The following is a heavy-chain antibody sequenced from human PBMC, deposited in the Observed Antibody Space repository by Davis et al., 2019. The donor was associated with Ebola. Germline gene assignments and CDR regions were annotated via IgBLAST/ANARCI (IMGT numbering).Heavy chain of an antibody. CDR2: ISAYNGKT. D-gene: IGHD3-16*01. V-gene: IGHV1-18*01. Sequence: AASVQVSCKASGYTFTRYGITWVRQAPGQGLEWMAWISAYNGKTNYAQKFQGRVIMTTDTSTSTAYMELRSLRSDDTAVYYCAGDNAMIRGGVFDHWGQGTLVSFSS. J-gene: IGHJ5*02. CDR3: AGDNAMIRGGVFDH. CDR1: GYTFTRYG.